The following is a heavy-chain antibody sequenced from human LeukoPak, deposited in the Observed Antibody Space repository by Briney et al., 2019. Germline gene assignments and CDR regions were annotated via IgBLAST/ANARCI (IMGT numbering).Heavy chain of an antibody. CDR2: IYYSGST. V-gene: IGHV4-39*01. CDR3: ARPSSIAARRVAFDI. J-gene: IGHJ3*02. CDR1: GGSISSSSYY. Sequence: PSETLSLTCTVSGGSISSSSYYWGWIRQPPGKGLEWIGSIYYSGSTYYNPSLKSRVTISVDTSKNQFSLKLSSVTAADTAVYYCARPSSIAARRVAFDIWGQGTMVTVSS. D-gene: IGHD6-6*01.